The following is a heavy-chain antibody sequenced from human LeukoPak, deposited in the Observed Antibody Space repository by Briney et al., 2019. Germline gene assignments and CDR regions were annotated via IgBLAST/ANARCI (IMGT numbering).Heavy chain of an antibody. J-gene: IGHJ3*02. CDR2: IYSGGST. V-gene: IGHV3-53*01. CDR1: GFTVSSNY. CDR3: ARGQLNYYDSSGRNAFDI. Sequence: GGSLRLSCAASGFTVSSNYMSWVRQAPGKGLEWVSVIYSGGSTYYADSVKGRFTISRDNSKNTLYLQMNSLRAEDTAVYYCARGQLNYYDSSGRNAFDIWGQGTMVTVSS. D-gene: IGHD3-22*01.